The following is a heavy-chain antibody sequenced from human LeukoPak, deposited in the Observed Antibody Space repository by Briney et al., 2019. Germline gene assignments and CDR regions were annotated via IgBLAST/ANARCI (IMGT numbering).Heavy chain of an antibody. D-gene: IGHD6-19*01. CDR3: VKDHGYSSAWYVRGFDY. Sequence: GVSLRLSCSASGFTFSGYAMHWVRQAPGKGLEYVSGISSNGGSTYLADSVKGRFSISRDNSKNTLYLQMTSLRAEDTAVYYCVKDHGYSSAWYVRGFDYWGQGTLVTVSS. J-gene: IGHJ4*02. CDR1: GFTFSGYA. CDR2: ISSNGGST. V-gene: IGHV3-64D*08.